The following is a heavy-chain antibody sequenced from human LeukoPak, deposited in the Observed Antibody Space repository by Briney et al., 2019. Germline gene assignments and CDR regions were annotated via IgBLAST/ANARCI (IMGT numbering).Heavy chain of an antibody. CDR3: ARHVVAARDAFDI. J-gene: IGHJ3*02. V-gene: IGHV4-59*08. CDR2: MYNSGST. Sequence: SETLSLTCTVSGGSISSYYWSRIRQPPGKGLEWIGYMYNSGSTNYNPSLKSRVTISADTSKNEFSLKLTSVTAADTAVYYCARHVVAARDAFDIWGQGTMVIVSS. D-gene: IGHD6-25*01. CDR1: GGSISSYY.